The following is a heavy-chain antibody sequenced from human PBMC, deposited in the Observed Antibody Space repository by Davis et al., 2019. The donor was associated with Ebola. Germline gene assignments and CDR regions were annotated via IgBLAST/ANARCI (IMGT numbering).Heavy chain of an antibody. D-gene: IGHD2-8*02. CDR3: ARGWSLRDYYAMDV. CDR2: INHSGST. V-gene: IGHV4-34*01. CDR1: GGSFSGYY. J-gene: IGHJ6*02. Sequence: SETLSLTCAVYGGSFSGYYWSWIRQPPGKGLEWIGEINHSGSTNYNPSLKSRVTISVDTSKNQFSLKLSSVTAADTAVYYCARGWSLRDYYAMDVWGQGTTVTVSS.